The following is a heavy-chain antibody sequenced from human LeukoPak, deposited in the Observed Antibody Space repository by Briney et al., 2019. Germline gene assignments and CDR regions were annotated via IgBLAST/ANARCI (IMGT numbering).Heavy chain of an antibody. J-gene: IGHJ4*02. D-gene: IGHD3/OR15-3a*01. CDR1: EFTFSTYS. CDR2: ISSGSSRT. V-gene: IGHV3-48*01. Sequence: PGGSLRLSCAASEFTFSTYSMIWVRQAPGKGLEWISYISSGSSRTYYADSVKGRFTISRDNAKNTLYLQINSLRVEDTAVYYCARDGRADYWGQGTLVTVSS. CDR3: ARDGRADY.